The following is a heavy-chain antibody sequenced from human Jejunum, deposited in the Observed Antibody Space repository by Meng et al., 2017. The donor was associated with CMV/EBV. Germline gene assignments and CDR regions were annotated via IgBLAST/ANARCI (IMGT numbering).Heavy chain of an antibody. Sequence: ASGFSFNGYGLGWVRQAPGRGLEWVSGFRGVGGSTFYADSVEGRFSISRDNSAVYLQMDSLRADDTAVYYCAKDGSRSSSWQWFDSWGQGTLVTVSS. CDR2: FRGVGGST. J-gene: IGHJ5*01. CDR1: GFSFNGYG. D-gene: IGHD6-13*01. CDR3: AKDGSRSSSWQWFDS. V-gene: IGHV3-23*01.